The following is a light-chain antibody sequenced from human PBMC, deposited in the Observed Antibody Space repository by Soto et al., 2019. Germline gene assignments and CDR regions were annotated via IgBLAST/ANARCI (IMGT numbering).Light chain of an antibody. V-gene: IGLV2-14*01. CDR2: DVS. Sequence: QPASVSGSPGQSITISCTGTSSDVGGYNYVSWYQQHPGKAPKLMIYDVSNRPSGVSNRFSGSKSGNTASLTISGLQAEDEADYYCSSYTSSSKVFGGGTKLTVL. CDR1: SSDVGGYNY. CDR3: SSYTSSSKV. J-gene: IGLJ3*02.